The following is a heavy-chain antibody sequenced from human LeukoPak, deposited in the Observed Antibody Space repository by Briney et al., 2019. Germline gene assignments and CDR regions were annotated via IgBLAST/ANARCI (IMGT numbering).Heavy chain of an antibody. V-gene: IGHV1-18*01. CDR2: ISAYNGNT. D-gene: IGHD2-2*02. J-gene: IGHJ6*03. Sequence: ASVKVSCKASGYTFTSYGISWVRQAPGQGLEWMGWISAYNGNTNYAQKLQGRVTMTTDTSTSTAYMELSSLRSEDTAVYYCARVLLPRDIVVVPAAIRRAHYYYYYMDVWGKGTTVTVPS. CDR1: GYTFTSYG. CDR3: ARVLLPRDIVVVPAAIRRAHYYYYYMDV.